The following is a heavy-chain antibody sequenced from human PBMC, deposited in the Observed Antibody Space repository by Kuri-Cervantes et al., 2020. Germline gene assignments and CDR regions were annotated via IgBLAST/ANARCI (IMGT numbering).Heavy chain of an antibody. J-gene: IGHJ6*03. CDR2: INPSGGST. V-gene: IGHV1-46*01. CDR1: GYTFTSYY. CDR3: ARDAQYYGSGSYPHYYMDV. Sequence: ASVKVFCKASGYTFTSYYMHWVRQAPGQGLEWMGIINPSGGSTSYAHKFQGRVTMTRDTSTSTVYMELSSLRSEDTAVYYCARDAQYYGSGSYPHYYMDVWGKGTTVTVSS. D-gene: IGHD3-10*01.